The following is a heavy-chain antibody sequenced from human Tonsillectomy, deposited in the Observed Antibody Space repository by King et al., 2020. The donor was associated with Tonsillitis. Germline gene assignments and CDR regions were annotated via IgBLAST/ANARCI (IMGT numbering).Heavy chain of an antibody. J-gene: IGHJ4*02. Sequence: VQLVESGGGVVQPGRSLRLSCAASGFTFSSYGMHWVRQAPGKGLEWGAGISYDGSNKYYADSVKGRFTISRDNSKNTLYLQMNSLRAEDTAVYYCAKETGGRIAVAGISDYWGQGTLVTVSS. D-gene: IGHD6-19*01. CDR3: AKETGGRIAVAGISDY. V-gene: IGHV3-30*18. CDR2: ISYDGSNK. CDR1: GFTFSSYG.